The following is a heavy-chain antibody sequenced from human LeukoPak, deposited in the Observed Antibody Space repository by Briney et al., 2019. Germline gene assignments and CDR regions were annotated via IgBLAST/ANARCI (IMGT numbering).Heavy chain of an antibody. D-gene: IGHD3-10*01. J-gene: IGHJ5*02. CDR3: ARLRGIYDDPRSGWFDP. CDR1: GYTFTSYY. V-gene: IGHV1-46*01. Sequence: ASVKVSCKASGYTFTSYYMHWVRQAPGQGLEWMGIINPSGGSTSYAQKFQGRVTMTRDMSTSTVYMELSSLRSEDTAVYYCARLRGIYDDPRSGWFDPWGQGTLVTVSS. CDR2: INPSGGST.